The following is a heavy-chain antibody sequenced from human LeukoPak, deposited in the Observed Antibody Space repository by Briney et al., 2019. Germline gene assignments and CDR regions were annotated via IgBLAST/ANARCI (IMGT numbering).Heavy chain of an antibody. Sequence: GGSLRLSCAASGFTFSSYSMNWVRQAPGKGLEWISYISEPSSFMYYADSVKGRFTISRDNAKNSLYLQMSSLRAEDTAVYYCARHRLVGSGSYYITVGRNWFDPWGQGTLVTVSS. D-gene: IGHD3-10*01. CDR1: GFTFSSYS. CDR3: ARHRLVGSGSYYITVGRNWFDP. J-gene: IGHJ5*02. V-gene: IGHV3-48*01. CDR2: ISEPSSFM.